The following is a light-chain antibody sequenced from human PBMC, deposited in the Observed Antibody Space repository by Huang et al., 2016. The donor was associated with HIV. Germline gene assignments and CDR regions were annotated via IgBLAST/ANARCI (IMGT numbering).Light chain of an antibody. CDR3: QQRSKWPLT. J-gene: IGKJ4*01. V-gene: IGKV3-11*01. CDR1: QSVTSY. Sequence: EIVLTQSPVTLSLSPGERATLSCRSSQSVTSYLAWFQQKPGQAPRLLIYDASNRATGIPARFSGSGSWTDFTLTISSLEPEDFAVYYCQQRSKWPLTFGGGTKVEIK. CDR2: DAS.